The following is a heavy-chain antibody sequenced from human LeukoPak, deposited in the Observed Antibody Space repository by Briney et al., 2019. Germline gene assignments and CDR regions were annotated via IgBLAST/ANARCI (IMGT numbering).Heavy chain of an antibody. CDR3: AKDMRSRGYSGYDCFDY. CDR2: INPHRGDT. Sequence: ASVKVSCKASRYTFTGYYMHLVRQAPGQGLEWMWLINPHRGDTNYAQKFQGRVTMTRDTSTSTAYMEVSRLRSDDTAVYYCAKDMRSRGYSGYDCFDYWGQGTLVTVSS. D-gene: IGHD5-12*01. CDR1: RYTFTGYY. J-gene: IGHJ4*02. V-gene: IGHV1-2*02.